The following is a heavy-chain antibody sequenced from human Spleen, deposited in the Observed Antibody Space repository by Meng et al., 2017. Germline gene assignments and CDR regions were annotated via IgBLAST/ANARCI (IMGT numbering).Heavy chain of an antibody. CDR3: ARDQSGYSYGTHFVN. D-gene: IGHD5-18*01. Sequence: GGGLVKPGASLSLSCAASGFALSSFTMTWVRQAPGQGLEWISSISSSSSYIYYADSVKGRFTVSRDNAKNSLSLQMHSLGAEDTAVYYCARDQSGYSYGTHFVNWGQGTLVTVSS. J-gene: IGHJ4*02. V-gene: IGHV3-21*01. CDR2: ISSSSSYI. CDR1: GFALSSFT.